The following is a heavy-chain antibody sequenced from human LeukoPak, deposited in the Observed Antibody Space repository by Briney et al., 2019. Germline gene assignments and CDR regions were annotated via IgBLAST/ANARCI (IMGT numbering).Heavy chain of an antibody. CDR2: ISSSSSYI. Sequence: GGSLRLSCAASGFTFSSYSMNWVRQAPGKGLEWVSSISSSSSYIYYADSVKGRFTISRDNSKNTLYLQMNSLRAEDTAVYYCAKDGSWKQLVTQTTREDFDYWGQGTLVTVSS. CDR3: AKDGSWKQLVTQTTREDFDY. J-gene: IGHJ4*02. V-gene: IGHV3-21*01. D-gene: IGHD6-6*01. CDR1: GFTFSSYS.